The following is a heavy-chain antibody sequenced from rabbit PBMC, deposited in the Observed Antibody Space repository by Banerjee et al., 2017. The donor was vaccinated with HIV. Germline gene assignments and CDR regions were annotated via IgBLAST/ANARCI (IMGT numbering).Heavy chain of an antibody. CDR3: ARDLAGAIGWNFVL. D-gene: IGHD4-1*01. V-gene: IGHV1S43*01. Sequence: QQLEESGGGLVKPGGTLTLTCKASGIDFDNYYFMCWVRQAPGKGLQLIACIYTSSGSTWYASWVNGRFTISRSTSLNTVDLKMTGLTAADTATYFCARDLAGAIGWNFVLWGPGTLVTVS. J-gene: IGHJ6*01. CDR1: GIDFDNYYF. CDR2: IYTSSGST.